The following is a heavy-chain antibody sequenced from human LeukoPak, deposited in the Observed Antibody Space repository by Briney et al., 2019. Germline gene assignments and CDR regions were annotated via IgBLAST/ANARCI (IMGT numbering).Heavy chain of an antibody. J-gene: IGHJ3*02. Sequence: PSETLSLTCTVSGGSISNYYWSWIRQPPGKGLEWIGYIYYSGSTNYNPSLKSRVTISVDTSKNQFSLKLSSVTAVDTAVYYCARSSGYAFDIWGQGTMVTVSS. CDR3: ARSSGYAFDI. V-gene: IGHV4-59*12. D-gene: IGHD3-22*01. CDR2: IYYSGST. CDR1: GGSISNYY.